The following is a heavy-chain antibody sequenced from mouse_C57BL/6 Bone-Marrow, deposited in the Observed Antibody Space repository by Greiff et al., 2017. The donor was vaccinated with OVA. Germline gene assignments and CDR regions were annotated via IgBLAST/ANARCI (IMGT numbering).Heavy chain of an antibody. CDR2: IYPRSGNT. Sequence: VQLQQSGAELARPGASVKLSCKASGYTFTSYGISWVKLRTGQGLEWIGEIYPRSGNTYYNEKFKGKATLTADKSSSTAYMELRSLTSEDSSVYFCARGGFWAMDYWGQGTSVTVSA. D-gene: IGHD3-1*01. CDR3: ARGGFWAMDY. J-gene: IGHJ4*01. V-gene: IGHV1-81*01. CDR1: GYTFTSYG.